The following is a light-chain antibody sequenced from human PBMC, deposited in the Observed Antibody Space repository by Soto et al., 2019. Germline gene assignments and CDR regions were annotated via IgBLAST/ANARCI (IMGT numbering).Light chain of an antibody. J-gene: IGKJ3*01. CDR3: QQRSNWLFT. Sequence: EIVLTQSPATLSLSPGERDTRSCRASQSVDSYLAWYQQKPGQAPRVLIDATSTRATGIPDRFSGSGSGTDFTLTISSLEPEDFAVYYCQQRSNWLFTFGPGTKVDIK. CDR2: ATS. CDR1: QSVDSY. V-gene: IGKV3-11*01.